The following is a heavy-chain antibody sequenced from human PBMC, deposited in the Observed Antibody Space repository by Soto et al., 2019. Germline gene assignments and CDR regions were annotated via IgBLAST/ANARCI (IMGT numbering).Heavy chain of an antibody. CDR2: IKQDGSEK. Sequence: GGSLRLSCAASGFPFSSYWMSWVRQAPGKGLEWVANIKQDGSEKYYVDSVKGRFTISRDNAKTSLYLQMNSLRAEDTAVYDCARKSRDNAFESWGQGTMVTVAS. D-gene: IGHD2-15*01. CDR1: GFPFSSYW. V-gene: IGHV3-7*05. CDR3: ARKSRDNAFES. J-gene: IGHJ3*02.